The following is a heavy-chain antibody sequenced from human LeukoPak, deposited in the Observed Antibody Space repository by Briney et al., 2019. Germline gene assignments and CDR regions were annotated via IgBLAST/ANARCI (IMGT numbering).Heavy chain of an antibody. J-gene: IGHJ2*01. CDR3: AREGYQWELLRSGWYFDL. D-gene: IGHD1-26*01. CDR1: GYTFTGYY. CDR2: INPSGGST. V-gene: IGHV1-46*01. Sequence: ASVKVSCKASGYTFTGYYMHWVRQAPGQGLEWMGIINPSGGSTSYAQKFQGRVTMTRDTSTSTVYMELSSLRSEDTAVYYCAREGYQWELLRSGWYFDLWGRGTLVTVSS.